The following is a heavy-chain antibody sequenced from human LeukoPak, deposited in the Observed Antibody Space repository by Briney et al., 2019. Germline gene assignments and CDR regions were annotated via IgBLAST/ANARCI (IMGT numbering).Heavy chain of an antibody. D-gene: IGHD2-2*01. CDR3: ARFNSRVVVPAD. CDR2: ISSSSSTI. V-gene: IGHV3-48*01. J-gene: IGHJ4*02. CDR1: GFTFSSYS. Sequence: GSLRLSCAASGFTFSSYSMNWVRRAPGKGLEWVSYISSSSSTIYYADSVKGRFTISRDNAKNSLYLQMNSLRAEDTAVYYCARFNSRVVVPADWGQGTLVTVSS.